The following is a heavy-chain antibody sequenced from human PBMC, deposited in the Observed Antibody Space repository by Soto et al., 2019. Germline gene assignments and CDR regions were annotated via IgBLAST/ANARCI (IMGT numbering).Heavy chain of an antibody. CDR1: GGSISSGGYS. V-gene: IGHV4-30-2*01. CDR3: ARARANWGLYGMDV. J-gene: IGHJ6*02. D-gene: IGHD7-27*01. Sequence: QLQLQESGSGLVKPSQTLSLTCAVSGGSISSGGYSWSWIRQPPGKGLEWIGYIYHSGSTYYNPAPKSRVTMSVDRSKNQFSLKLSSVTAADTAVYYCARARANWGLYGMDVWGQGTTVTVSS. CDR2: IYHSGST.